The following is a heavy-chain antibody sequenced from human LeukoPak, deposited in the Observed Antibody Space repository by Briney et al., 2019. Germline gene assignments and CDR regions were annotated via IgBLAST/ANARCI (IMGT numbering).Heavy chain of an antibody. D-gene: IGHD3-22*01. Sequence: GGSLRLSCAASGFTFDDYAMHWVRQAPGKGLEWVSGIRSNSGSRGYADSVKGRFTISRDNAKNALYLQMDSLRSGDTAFYFCAKDIIQGGVITTLLDYWGRGTLVTVSS. V-gene: IGHV3-9*01. CDR2: IRSNSGSR. J-gene: IGHJ4*02. CDR1: GFTFDDYA. CDR3: AKDIIQGGVITTLLDY.